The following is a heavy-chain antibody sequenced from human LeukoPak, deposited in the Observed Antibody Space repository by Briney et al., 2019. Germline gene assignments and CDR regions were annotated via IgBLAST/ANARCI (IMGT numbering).Heavy chain of an antibody. Sequence: GGSLRLSCAASGFTFSSYSMSWVRQAPGKGLEWVANIKQDGSEEYYVDSVKGRFTISRDNAKNSLYLQMNSLRAEDTAVYYCARLVLRGFDHWGQGTLVSVSS. CDR1: GFTFSSYS. V-gene: IGHV3-7*01. CDR2: IKQDGSEE. CDR3: ARLVLRGFDH. D-gene: IGHD3-9*01. J-gene: IGHJ4*02.